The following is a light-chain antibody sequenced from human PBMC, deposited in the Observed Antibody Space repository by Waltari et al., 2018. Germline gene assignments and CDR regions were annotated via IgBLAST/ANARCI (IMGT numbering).Light chain of an antibody. CDR3: QQYFTTLT. Sequence: DIVLTPSPDSLAVSLGERASINCTSSQTILYNSNNKNYLAWYQQKPGQPPKLLIYWASTRQSGVPDRFSGSGSGTDFTLTISSLQAGDVAVYYCQQYFTTLTFGGGTKVEIK. V-gene: IGKV4-1*01. CDR2: WAS. CDR1: QTILYNSNNKNY. J-gene: IGKJ4*01.